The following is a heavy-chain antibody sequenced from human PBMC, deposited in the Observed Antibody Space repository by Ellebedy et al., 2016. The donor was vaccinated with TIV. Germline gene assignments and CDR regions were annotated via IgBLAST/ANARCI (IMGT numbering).Heavy chain of an antibody. CDR2: IYPGDSDT. Sequence: GESLKISXKGSGYSFTSYWIGWVRQMPGKGLEWMGIIYPGDSDTRYSPSFQGQVTISADKSISTAYLQWSSLKASDTAMYYCARLNIRYYGSGIEPYYYYGMDVWGQGTTVTVSS. D-gene: IGHD3-10*01. V-gene: IGHV5-51*01. CDR1: GYSFTSYW. CDR3: ARLNIRYYGSGIEPYYYYGMDV. J-gene: IGHJ6*02.